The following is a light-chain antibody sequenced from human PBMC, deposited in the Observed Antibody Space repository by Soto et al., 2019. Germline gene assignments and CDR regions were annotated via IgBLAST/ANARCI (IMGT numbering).Light chain of an antibody. J-gene: IGLJ1*01. Sequence: QSALTQPASVSGSPGQSITISCTGTSSDVGGYNYVSWYQQHPGKAPKLMLYGVSKRPSGVSNRFSGSKSGNTASLTISGLQAEDEADYYCSSHTTSSALQVFGTGTKVTVL. V-gene: IGLV2-14*01. CDR1: SSDVGGYNY. CDR3: SSHTTSSALQV. CDR2: GVS.